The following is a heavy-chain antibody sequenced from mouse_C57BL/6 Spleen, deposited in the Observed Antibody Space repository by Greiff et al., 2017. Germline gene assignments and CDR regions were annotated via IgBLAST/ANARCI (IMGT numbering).Heavy chain of an antibody. Sequence: VQLQQPGAELVQPGASVKLSCKASGYTFTSYWMQWVKQRPGQGLEWIGEIDPSDSYTNYNQKFKGKATLTVDTSSSTAYMQLSSLTSEDSSVYYCARGGTGTRYWGQGTTLTVSS. CDR1: GYTFTSYW. CDR2: IDPSDSYT. V-gene: IGHV1-50*01. CDR3: ARGGTGTRY. J-gene: IGHJ2*01. D-gene: IGHD4-1*01.